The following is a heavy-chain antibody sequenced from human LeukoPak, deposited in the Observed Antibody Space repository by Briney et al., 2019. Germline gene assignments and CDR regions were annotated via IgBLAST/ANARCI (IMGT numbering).Heavy chain of an antibody. CDR2: INPNSGDT. CDR1: GYTFTGYY. CDR3: AGGPLEYCSGGTCYSGRNWFDP. V-gene: IGHV1-2*02. D-gene: IGHD2-15*01. Sequence: ASVKVSCKASGYTFTGYYMHWVRQAPGQGLEWMGWINPNSGDTNYAQKFQGRVTMTRDTSISTVYMELRRLRYDGTAAYYCAGGPLEYCSGGTCYSGRNWFDPWGQGTLVTVSS. J-gene: IGHJ5*02.